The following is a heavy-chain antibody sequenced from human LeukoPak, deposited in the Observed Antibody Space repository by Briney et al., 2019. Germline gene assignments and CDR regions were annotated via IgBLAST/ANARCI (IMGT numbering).Heavy chain of an antibody. Sequence: PGGSLRLSCAASGFTFDDYAMHWVRQAPGKGLEWVSGISWNSGTIGYADSVKGRFTISRDNAKSSLYLQMNSLRAEDTALYYCAKATLTVPAGDYFDYWGQGTLVTVSS. V-gene: IGHV3-9*01. CDR1: GFTFDDYA. D-gene: IGHD2-2*01. J-gene: IGHJ4*02. CDR3: AKATLTVPAGDYFDY. CDR2: ISWNSGTI.